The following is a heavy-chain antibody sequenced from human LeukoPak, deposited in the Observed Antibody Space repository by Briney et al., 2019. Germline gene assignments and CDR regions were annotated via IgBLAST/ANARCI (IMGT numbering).Heavy chain of an antibody. V-gene: IGHV4-59*01. CDR3: AREGRNSSSWYDYFDY. CDR2: IYYSGST. D-gene: IGHD6-13*01. CDR1: GGSISGYY. J-gene: IGHJ4*02. Sequence: SETLSLTCTVSGGSISGYYWSWIRQPPGKGLEWIGYIYYSGSTNYNPSLKSRVTISVDTSKNQFSLKLSSVTAADTAVYYCAREGRNSSSWYDYFDYWGQGTLVTVSS.